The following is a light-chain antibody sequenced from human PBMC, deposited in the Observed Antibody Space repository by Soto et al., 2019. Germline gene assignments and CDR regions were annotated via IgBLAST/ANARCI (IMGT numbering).Light chain of an antibody. V-gene: IGLV2-23*02. Sequence: QSVLTQPASVSGSPGQSITISCTGTSSDVGNYNLVSWYQHHPGKAPKLVIYDVSERPSGVSYRFSGSKSGNTASLTISRLQAEDEADYYCCSYAGSSTFVVFGGGTKVTVL. CDR1: SSDVGNYNL. CDR3: CSYAGSSTFVV. CDR2: DVS. J-gene: IGLJ2*01.